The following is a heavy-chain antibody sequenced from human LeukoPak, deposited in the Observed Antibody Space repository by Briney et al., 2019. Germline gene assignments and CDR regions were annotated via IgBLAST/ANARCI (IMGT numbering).Heavy chain of an antibody. CDR3: ARVGSDSRSSYFDY. J-gene: IGHJ4*02. V-gene: IGHV3-13*01. CDR2: IGTAADT. D-gene: IGHD3-22*01. CDR1: GFTFSSYD. Sequence: GGSLRLSCAASGFTFSSYDMHWVRQATGKGLEWVSAIGTAADTYYPGSVKGRFTISRENAKNSLYLQMNSLRAGDTAVYYCARVGSDSRSSYFDYWGQGTLVTVSS.